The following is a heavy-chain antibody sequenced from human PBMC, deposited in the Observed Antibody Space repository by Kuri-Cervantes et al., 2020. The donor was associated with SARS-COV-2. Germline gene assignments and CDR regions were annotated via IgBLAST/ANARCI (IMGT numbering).Heavy chain of an antibody. Sequence: SAVNVSCMPSVYTFTSYVISWVRQAPGQGLEWMEGIIAIFGTANYAQKFQGRVTITTDESTSTAYMELSSLRSEDTAVYYCARDLSLAGDYYFDYWGQGTLVTVSS. CDR3: ARDLSLAGDYYFDY. D-gene: IGHD2-21*01. V-gene: IGHV1-69*05. CDR2: IIAIFGTA. CDR1: VYTFTSYV. J-gene: IGHJ4*02.